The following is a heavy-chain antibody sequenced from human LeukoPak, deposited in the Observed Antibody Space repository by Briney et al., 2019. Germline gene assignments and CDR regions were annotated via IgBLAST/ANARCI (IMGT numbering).Heavy chain of an antibody. D-gene: IGHD4-17*01. Sequence: PGGSLRLSCAASGLTFSNYAMTWVRRAPGKGLECVSIISGTGDSTYYADSVKGRFTISRDNSKNTVFLQMNSLRVGDTAAYYGAKGHSDYGTGFDQWGQGTLVTVSS. V-gene: IGHV3-23*01. CDR2: ISGTGDST. CDR3: AKGHSDYGTGFDQ. CDR1: GLTFSNYA. J-gene: IGHJ4*02.